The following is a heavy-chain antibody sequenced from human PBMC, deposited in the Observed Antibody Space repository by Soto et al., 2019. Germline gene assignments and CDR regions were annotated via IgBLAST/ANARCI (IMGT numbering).Heavy chain of an antibody. CDR1: GFSLSTSGVG. D-gene: IGHD1-7*01. Sequence: QITLKESGPTLVKHTQTLTLTCTFSGFSLSTSGVGVGWVRQPPGKPLEWLVFIYWDDDKRYSPSLRSRLTITKDTSKNQLVLTMTNVDPVDTATYFCAHRRIGVSQWNYGDFDYWGQGTLVTVSS. V-gene: IGHV2-5*02. J-gene: IGHJ4*02. CDR2: IYWDDDK. CDR3: AHRRIGVSQWNYGDFDY.